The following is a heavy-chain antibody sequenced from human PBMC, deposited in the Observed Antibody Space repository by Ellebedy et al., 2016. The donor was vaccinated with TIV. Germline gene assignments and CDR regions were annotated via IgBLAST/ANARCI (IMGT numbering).Heavy chain of an antibody. CDR3: AKLAGVHPWYFDY. CDR2: IFKSGATT. Sequence: GESLKISCAASGFTFSSYAMSWVRQAPGKGLEWVSSIFKSGATTYYADSVKGRFTISRDNSKNTLSLQMNSLRAEDTAVYICAKLAGVHPWYFDYWGQGTLATVSS. CDR1: GFTFSSYA. D-gene: IGHD2-15*01. J-gene: IGHJ4*02. V-gene: IGHV3-23*01.